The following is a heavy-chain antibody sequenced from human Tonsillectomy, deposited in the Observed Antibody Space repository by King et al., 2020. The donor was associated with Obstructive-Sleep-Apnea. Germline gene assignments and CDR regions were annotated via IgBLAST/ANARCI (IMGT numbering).Heavy chain of an antibody. D-gene: IGHD3-16*02. V-gene: IGHV2-5*01. CDR2: IYWNDDK. CDR3: ANRRTDYGYVWGSYRSGFDI. J-gene: IGHJ3*02. CDR1: GFSLSTSGVG. Sequence: TLKESGPTLVKPTQTLTLTCTFSGFSLSTSGVGVGWIRQPPGKALEWLALIYWNDDKRYSPSLKSRLTITKDPSKNQVVLIMTNMDPVDTATYYCANRRTDYGYVWGSYRSGFDIWGQGTMVTVSS.